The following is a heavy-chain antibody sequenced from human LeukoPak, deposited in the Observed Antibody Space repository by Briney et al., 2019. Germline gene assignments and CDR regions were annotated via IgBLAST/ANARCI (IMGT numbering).Heavy chain of an antibody. CDR1: GFTFSSYA. D-gene: IGHD5-18*01. CDR2: ITASGDNT. CDR3: AKGNGYSYGRYCFDY. J-gene: IGHJ4*02. Sequence: GGSLRLSCAASGFTFSSYAMGWVRQAPGRGLEWVSAITASGDNTYYADSVKGRLTISRDNSKNTLYLQMNSLRAEDTAVYCCAKGNGYSYGRYCFDYWGQGTLVTVSS. V-gene: IGHV3-23*01.